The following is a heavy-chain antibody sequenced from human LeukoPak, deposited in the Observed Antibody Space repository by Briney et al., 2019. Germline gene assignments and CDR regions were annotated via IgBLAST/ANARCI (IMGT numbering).Heavy chain of an antibody. D-gene: IGHD1-26*01. J-gene: IGHJ4*02. CDR3: ARHLMIDGWELSQIDY. CDR1: GYSFPSYW. CDR2: IYPGDSDT. V-gene: IGHV5-51*01. Sequence: GESLKISCKGSGYSFPSYWIGWVRQMPGKGLEWMGIIYPGDSDTRYSPSFQGQVTISADKSISTAYLQWSSLKASDTAMYYCARHLMIDGWELSQIDYWGQGTLVTVSS.